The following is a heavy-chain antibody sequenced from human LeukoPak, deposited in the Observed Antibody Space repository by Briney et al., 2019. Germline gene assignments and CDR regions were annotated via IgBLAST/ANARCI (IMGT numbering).Heavy chain of an antibody. V-gene: IGHV4-34*01. CDR2: INHSGST. J-gene: IGHJ4*02. CDR3: ARRTMVRGVWGD. CDR1: GGSFSGYY. D-gene: IGHD3-10*01. Sequence: SETLSLTGAVYGGSFSGYYWSWIRQPPGKGLEWIGEINHSGSTNYNPSLKSRVTISVDTSKNQFSLKLSSVTAADTAVYYCARRTMVRGVWGDWGQGTLVTVSS.